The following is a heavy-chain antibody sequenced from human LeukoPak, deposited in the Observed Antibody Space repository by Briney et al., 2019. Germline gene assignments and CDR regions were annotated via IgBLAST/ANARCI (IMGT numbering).Heavy chain of an antibody. CDR2: INSYGTT. CDR3: ARHMDSGDYPFEY. D-gene: IGHD4-17*01. Sequence: SETLSLTRTVSGDSISTYYWSWIRQTPGKGLEWIAYINSYGTTSYNPSLNSRVTISVDTSKNQFSLKLSSVIAADTAVYYCARHMDSGDYPFEYWGQGTLVTVSS. CDR1: GDSISTYY. V-gene: IGHV4-59*08. J-gene: IGHJ4*02.